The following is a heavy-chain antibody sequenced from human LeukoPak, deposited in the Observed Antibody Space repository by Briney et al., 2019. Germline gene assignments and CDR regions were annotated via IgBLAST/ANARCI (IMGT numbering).Heavy chain of an antibody. J-gene: IGHJ5*02. D-gene: IGHD3-10*01. CDR1: GGSISSGGYS. V-gene: IGHV4-30-2*01. Sequence: TASQTLSLTCAVSGGSISSGGYSWSWIRQPPGKGLEWIGYIYHSGSTYYNPSLKSRVTISVDRSKNQFSLKLSSVTAADSAVYYCARELGMVRGRAFDPWGQGTLVTVSS. CDR2: IYHSGST. CDR3: ARELGMVRGRAFDP.